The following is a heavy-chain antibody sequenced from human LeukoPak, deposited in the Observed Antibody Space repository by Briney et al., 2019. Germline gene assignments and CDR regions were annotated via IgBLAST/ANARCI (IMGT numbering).Heavy chain of an antibody. V-gene: IGHV3-7*01. J-gene: IGHJ6*02. CDR3: ARDIGYNWVGYYYYGMDV. Sequence: PGGSLRLSCAASGFTFSSYWMSWVRQAPGKGLEWVANIKQDGSEKYYVDSVEGRFTISRDNAKNSLYLQMNSLRAEDTAVYYCARDIGYNWVGYYYYGMDVWGQGTTVTVSS. CDR2: IKQDGSEK. D-gene: IGHD1-20*01. CDR1: GFTFSSYW.